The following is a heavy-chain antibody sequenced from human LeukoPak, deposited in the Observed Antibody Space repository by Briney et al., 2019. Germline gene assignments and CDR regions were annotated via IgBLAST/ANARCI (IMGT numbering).Heavy chain of an antibody. D-gene: IGHD2-8*01. CDR1: GYSFSSYW. CDR2: IYPGDSDT. J-gene: IGHJ6*03. V-gene: IGHV5-51*01. CDR3: ARHSAPRYCSNGVCYSYYFMDV. Sequence: GESLKISCKGSGYSFSSYWIGWVRQMPGKGLEWMGIIYPGDSDTRYNPSFQGQVTISADKPISTAYLQWSSLKASDTAMYFCARHSAPRYCSNGVCYSYYFMDVWGKGTTVTLSS.